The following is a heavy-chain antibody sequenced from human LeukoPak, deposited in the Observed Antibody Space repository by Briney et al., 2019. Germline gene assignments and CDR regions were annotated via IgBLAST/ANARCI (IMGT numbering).Heavy chain of an antibody. V-gene: IGHV3-7*01. J-gene: IGHJ6*03. D-gene: IGHD3-16*01. Sequence: GGSLRLSCAASGFTFNNYWMGWVRQAPGKELEWVANIKEDGSEKNYVDSVKGRFTISRDNAKNSLYLQMSSLRAANTAVYYCARVMAASVWRSYGSYYYYYYMDVWGKGTTVTVSS. CDR1: GFTFNNYW. CDR2: IKEDGSEK. CDR3: ARVMAASVWRSYGSYYYYYYMDV.